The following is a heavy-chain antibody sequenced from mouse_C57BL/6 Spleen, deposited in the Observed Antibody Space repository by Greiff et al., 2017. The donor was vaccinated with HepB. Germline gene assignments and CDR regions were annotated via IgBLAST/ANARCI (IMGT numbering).Heavy chain of an antibody. D-gene: IGHD2-3*01. Sequence: DVQLQESGAELVRPGASVKLSCTASGFNIKDDYMHWVKQRPEQGLEWIGWIDPENGDTEYASKFQGKATITADTSSNTAYLQLSSLTSEDTAVYYCTVGDGKGYWGQGTTLTVSS. V-gene: IGHV14-4*01. J-gene: IGHJ2*01. CDR1: GFNIKDDY. CDR3: TVGDGKGY. CDR2: IDPENGDT.